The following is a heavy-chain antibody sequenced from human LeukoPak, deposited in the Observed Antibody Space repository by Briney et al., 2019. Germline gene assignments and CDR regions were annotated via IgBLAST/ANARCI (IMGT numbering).Heavy chain of an antibody. CDR2: TRHDEANS. V-gene: IGHV3-33*01. J-gene: IGHJ4*02. CDR1: GFNLNSYA. D-gene: IGHD1-14*01. Sequence: GGSLRLSCAVSGFNLNSYAMHWVRQAPGKGLEWVAVTRHDEANSFYADSVQGRFTISRDNSKNTLYLEMNSLSPDDTAVYYCARGVEPLAANTLAYWGQGTLVTVSS. CDR3: ARGVEPLAANTLAY.